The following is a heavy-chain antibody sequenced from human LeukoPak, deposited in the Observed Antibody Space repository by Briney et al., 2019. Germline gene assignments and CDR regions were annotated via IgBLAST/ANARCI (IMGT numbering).Heavy chain of an antibody. CDR1: GESVSSINGA. CDR3: ARDEGRSGWYTFDY. Sequence: SQTLSLTCAIPGESVSSINGAWNWIRQSPSRGLEWLGRTYYRSKWYSDYADSMKGRITINPDTSKNQFSLQLNSVTPEDTAVSYCARDEGRSGWYTFDYWGQGSLVTVSS. CDR2: TYYRSKWYS. J-gene: IGHJ4*02. V-gene: IGHV6-1*01. D-gene: IGHD6-19*01.